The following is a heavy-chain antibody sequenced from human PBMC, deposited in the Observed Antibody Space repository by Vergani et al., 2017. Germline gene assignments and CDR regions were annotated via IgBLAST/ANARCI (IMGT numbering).Heavy chain of an antibody. CDR3: ARGFVGSDAFDI. D-gene: IGHD3-10*01. Sequence: QVQLVESGGGVVQPGRSLRLSCAASGFTFSSYAMHWVRQAPGKGLEWVAVISYDGSNKYYADSVKGRFTISRDNSKNTLYLQMNSLRAEDTAVYYCARGFVGSDAFDIWGQGTMVTVSS. CDR1: GFTFSSYA. CDR2: ISYDGSNK. V-gene: IGHV3-30-3*01. J-gene: IGHJ3*02.